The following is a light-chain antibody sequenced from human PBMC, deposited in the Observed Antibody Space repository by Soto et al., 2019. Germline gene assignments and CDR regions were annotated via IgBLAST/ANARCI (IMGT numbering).Light chain of an antibody. CDR1: QSVSSD. CDR2: AAS. CDR3: QQYRSWPRT. J-gene: IGKJ1*01. Sequence: EIVMTQSPATLSVSPGERATVSCRASQSVSSDLAWYQQKPGQTPSLIIYAASTRATGIPARFSGSGSGTEFTLTISSLKSEDFAGYYCQQYRSWPRTFGQGTKVEI. V-gene: IGKV3-15*01.